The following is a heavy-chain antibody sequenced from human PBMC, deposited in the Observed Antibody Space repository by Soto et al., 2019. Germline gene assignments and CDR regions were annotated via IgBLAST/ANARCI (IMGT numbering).Heavy chain of an antibody. CDR2: IWYDGSNK. D-gene: IGHD2-2*01. Sequence: PGGPLRLSCAASGFTFSSYGMHWVRQAPGKGLEWVAVIWYDGSNKYYADSVKGRFTISRDNSKNTLYLQINSLRAEDTAVYYCARVGGYCSRTCCCNDAYDNWGQGRRVTDSS. CDR1: GFTFSSYG. CDR3: ARVGGYCSRTCCCNDAYDN. J-gene: IGHJ3*02. V-gene: IGHV3-33*01.